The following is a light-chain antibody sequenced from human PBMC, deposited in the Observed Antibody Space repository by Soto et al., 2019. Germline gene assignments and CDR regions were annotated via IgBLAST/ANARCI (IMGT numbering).Light chain of an antibody. J-gene: IGKJ4*01. Sequence: EIVMTQSPATLSVSPGERATLSCRASQIVSSTYLAWFQQKAGQAPRLLIYGASTRATGIPDRFSGSGSGTDFTLTISGLEPEDFALYYCQQYDVTPPNTFGGGTKVDI. V-gene: IGKV3-20*01. CDR2: GAS. CDR3: QQYDVTPPNT. CDR1: QIVSSTY.